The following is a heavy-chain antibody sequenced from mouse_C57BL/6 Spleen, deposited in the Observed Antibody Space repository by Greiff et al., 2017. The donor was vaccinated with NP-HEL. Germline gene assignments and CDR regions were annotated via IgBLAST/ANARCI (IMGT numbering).Heavy chain of an antibody. CDR2: INPYNGGT. J-gene: IGHJ4*01. Sequence: VQLQQSGPVLVKPGASVKMSCKASGYTFTDYYMNWVKQSHGKRLEWIGVINPYNGGTSYNQKFKGKATLTVDKSSSTAYMELNSLTSEDSAVYYCARLKMGDSSVTGAMDYWGQGTSVTVSS. CDR1: GYTFTDYY. D-gene: IGHD3-2*02. V-gene: IGHV1-19*01. CDR3: ARLKMGDSSVTGAMDY.